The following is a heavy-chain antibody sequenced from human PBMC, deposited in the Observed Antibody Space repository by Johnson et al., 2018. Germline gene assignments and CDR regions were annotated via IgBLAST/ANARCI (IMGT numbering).Heavy chain of an antibody. J-gene: IGHJ6*02. V-gene: IGHV1-69*12. CDR3: ASGYCGGDCYSYDGMDV. Sequence: QVQLVQSGAEVKKPGSSVKVSCKASGGTFSSYAISWVRQAPGQGLEWMGGLIPIFGTANYAQKFQGRVTITADESTSTAYMDLSSLRSEDTAVYYCASGYCGGDCYSYDGMDVGGQGTTVTVSS. D-gene: IGHD2-21*02. CDR1: GGTFSSYA. CDR2: LIPIFGTA.